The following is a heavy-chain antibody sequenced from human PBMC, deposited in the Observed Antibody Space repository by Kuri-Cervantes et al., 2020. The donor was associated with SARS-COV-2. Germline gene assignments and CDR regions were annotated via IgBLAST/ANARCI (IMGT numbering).Heavy chain of an antibody. Sequence: SDILSPTFTVSGRSISSGGYYWSWIRQPPGKGLEWIGYIYHSGSTYYNPSLKSRVTISVDRSKNQFSLKLSSVTAADTAVYYCARSPGIAAAGTNWFYPWGQGTLVTVSS. D-gene: IGHD6-13*01. CDR2: IYHSGST. V-gene: IGHV4-30-2*01. CDR3: ARSPGIAAAGTNWFYP. J-gene: IGHJ5*02. CDR1: GRSISSGGYY.